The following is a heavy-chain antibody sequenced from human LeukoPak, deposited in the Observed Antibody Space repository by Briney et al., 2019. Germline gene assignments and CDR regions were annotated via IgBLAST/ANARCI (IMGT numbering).Heavy chain of an antibody. Sequence: GGSLRLSCAASGFTFSSYAMHWVRQAPGKGLEYVSSISTNGGSTYYANSVKGRFTISRDNSKNMLYLQMGSLRAEDMAVYYCARDSMTTVTTYTFGDYWGQGTLVSVSS. CDR1: GFTFSSYA. CDR2: ISTNGGST. J-gene: IGHJ4*02. V-gene: IGHV3-64*01. D-gene: IGHD4-17*01. CDR3: ARDSMTTVTTYTFGDY.